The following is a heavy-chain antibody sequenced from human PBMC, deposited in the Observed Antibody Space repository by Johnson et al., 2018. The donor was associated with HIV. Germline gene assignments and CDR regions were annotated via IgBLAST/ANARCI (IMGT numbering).Heavy chain of an antibody. CDR3: ALDPRIVGSHGEAFDI. Sequence: QVQLVESGGGLVQPGGSLRLSCADSGFTFSSYWMNWVRQAPGKGLEWVAVISYDGSNKYYADSVKGRFTISRDNSKNTLYLQMNSLRAEDTAVYYCALDPRIVGSHGEAFDIWGQGTMVTVSS. CDR1: GFTFSSYW. D-gene: IGHD1-26*01. J-gene: IGHJ3*02. V-gene: IGHV3-30*03. CDR2: ISYDGSNK.